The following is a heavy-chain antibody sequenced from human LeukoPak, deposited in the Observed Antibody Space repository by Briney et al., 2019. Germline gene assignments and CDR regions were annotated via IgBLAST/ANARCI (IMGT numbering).Heavy chain of an antibody. CDR2: IYYGGST. V-gene: IGHV4-59*01. Sequence: SETLSLTCTVSGGSISSYYWSWIRQPPGKGLEWIGYIYYGGSTNYNPSLKSRVTISVDTSKNQFSLKLSSVTAADTAVYYCASGSGYYYGMDVWGQGTTVTVSS. CDR3: ASGSGYYYGMDV. CDR1: GGSISSYY. D-gene: IGHD2-15*01. J-gene: IGHJ6*02.